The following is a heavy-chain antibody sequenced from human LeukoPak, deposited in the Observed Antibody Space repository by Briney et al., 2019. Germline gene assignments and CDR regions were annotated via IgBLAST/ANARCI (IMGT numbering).Heavy chain of an antibody. Sequence: GGFLRLSCAASGFTFSSYAMHWVRQAPGKGLEWVAVISYDGSNKYYADSVKGRFTISRDNSKNTLYLQMNSLRAEDTAVYYCARDTLYSGSYFNYWGQGTLVTVSS. J-gene: IGHJ4*02. D-gene: IGHD1-26*01. V-gene: IGHV3-30-3*01. CDR2: ISYDGSNK. CDR3: ARDTLYSGSYFNY. CDR1: GFTFSSYA.